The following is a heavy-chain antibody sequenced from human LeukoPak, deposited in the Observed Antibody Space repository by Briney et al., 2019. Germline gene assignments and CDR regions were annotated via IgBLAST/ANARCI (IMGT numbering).Heavy chain of an antibody. CDR2: IWYDGSNK. CDR3: AKYGPQDSGSSHFDY. D-gene: IGHD1-26*01. J-gene: IGHJ4*02. Sequence: GGSLRLSCAASGFTFSSYGMHWVRQAPGKGPEWVAVIWYDGSNKYYADSVKGRFTISRDNSKNTLFLQMNSLRAEDTAIYYCAKYGPQDSGSSHFDYWGQGALVTVSS. CDR1: GFTFSSYG. V-gene: IGHV3-33*06.